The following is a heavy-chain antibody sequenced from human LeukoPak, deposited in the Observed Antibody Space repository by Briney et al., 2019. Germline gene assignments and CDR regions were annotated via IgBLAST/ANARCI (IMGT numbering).Heavy chain of an antibody. CDR2: INPNSGGT. J-gene: IGHJ5*02. CDR3: ARLDSSSWYEFGEDWFDP. Sequence: GASVKVSCKASGYTFTGYYMHWVRQAPGQGLEWMGWINPNSGGTNYAQKFQGRVTMTRDTSISTAYMELSRLRSDDTAVYYCARLDSSSWYEFGEDWFDPWGQGTLVTVSS. CDR1: GYTFTGYY. D-gene: IGHD6-13*01. V-gene: IGHV1-2*02.